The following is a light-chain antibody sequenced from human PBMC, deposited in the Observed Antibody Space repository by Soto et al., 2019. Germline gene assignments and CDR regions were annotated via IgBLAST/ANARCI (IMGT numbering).Light chain of an antibody. Sequence: EIVLTQSPGTLSLSPGERATLSCRASQSVTSTHLASYQQQPGQAPRLLIYAASSRATGIPDRCSGSGSGTRFTLTIRRLEPEDFAVYYCQQYGSSPWTFRQGTKVEIK. CDR2: AAS. J-gene: IGKJ1*01. V-gene: IGKV3-20*01. CDR1: QSVTSTH. CDR3: QQYGSSPWT.